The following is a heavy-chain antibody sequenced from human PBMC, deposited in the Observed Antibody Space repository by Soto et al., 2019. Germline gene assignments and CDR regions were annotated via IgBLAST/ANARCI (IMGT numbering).Heavy chain of an antibody. CDR1: GFTFSNAW. CDR2: IKSKTDGGTT. D-gene: IGHD3-3*01. J-gene: IGHJ4*02. CDR3: TGYYDFWSGYYY. Sequence: EVQLVESGGGLVKPGGSLRLSCAASGFTFSNAWMSWVRQAPGKGLEWVGRIKSKTDGGTTDYAAPVKGRFTISRDDSKNTLYLQMNSLKTEDTAVYYCTGYYDFWSGYYYWGQGTLVTVSS. V-gene: IGHV3-15*01.